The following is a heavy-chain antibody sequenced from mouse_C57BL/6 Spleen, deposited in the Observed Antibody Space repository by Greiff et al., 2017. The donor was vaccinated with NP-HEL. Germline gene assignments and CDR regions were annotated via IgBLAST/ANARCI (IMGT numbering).Heavy chain of an antibody. CDR3: ARLTTVYFDY. J-gene: IGHJ2*01. CDR1: GYAFSSSW. D-gene: IGHD1-1*01. Sequence: QVQLQQSGPELVKPGASVKISCKASGYAFSSSWMNWVKQRPGKGLEWIGRIYPGDGDTNYNGKFKGKATLTADKSSSTAYMQLSSLTSEDSAVYFCARLTTVYFDYWGQGTTLTVSS. V-gene: IGHV1-82*01. CDR2: IYPGDGDT.